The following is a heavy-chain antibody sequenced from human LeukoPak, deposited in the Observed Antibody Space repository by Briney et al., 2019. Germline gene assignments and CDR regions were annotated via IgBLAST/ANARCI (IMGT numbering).Heavy chain of an antibody. J-gene: IGHJ4*02. Sequence: GGSLRLSCAASGFTFSTYAMHWVRQAPGKGLEWVAVIWFDGSNKYYADSVKGRFTISRDNSKNTLYLQMNSLRAEDTAVYYCARDQSGYDFGFDYWGQGALVTVSS. V-gene: IGHV3-33*01. CDR2: IWFDGSNK. CDR1: GFTFSTYA. D-gene: IGHD5-12*01. CDR3: ARDQSGYDFGFDY.